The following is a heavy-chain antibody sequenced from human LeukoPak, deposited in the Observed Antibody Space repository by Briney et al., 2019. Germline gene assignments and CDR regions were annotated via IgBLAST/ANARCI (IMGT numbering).Heavy chain of an antibody. J-gene: IGHJ4*02. V-gene: IGHV3-23*01. Sequence: GGSLRLSCAASGFPFSSYAMSWVRQAPGKGLEWVSAISGSGGSTYYAGSVKGRFTISRDNSKNTLYLQMNSLRAEDTAVYYCARCLRSHYGSGSYYTDYWGQGTLVTVSS. CDR3: ARCLRSHYGSGSYYTDY. CDR1: GFPFSSYA. D-gene: IGHD3-10*01. CDR2: ISGSGGST.